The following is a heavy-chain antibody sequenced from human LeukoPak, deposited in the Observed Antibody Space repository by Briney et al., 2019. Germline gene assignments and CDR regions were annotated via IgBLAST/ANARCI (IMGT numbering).Heavy chain of an antibody. J-gene: IGHJ4*02. V-gene: IGHV3-33*01. Sequence: PGRSLRLSCAASGFTFSSYGMHWVRQAPGKGLEWVAVIWYDGSNKYHADSVKGRFTISRDNSKNKFYLQMNSLRAEDTAVYYCAREAAIYYFDYWGQGTLVTVSS. D-gene: IGHD2-2*01. CDR1: GFTFSSYG. CDR2: IWYDGSNK. CDR3: AREAAIYYFDY.